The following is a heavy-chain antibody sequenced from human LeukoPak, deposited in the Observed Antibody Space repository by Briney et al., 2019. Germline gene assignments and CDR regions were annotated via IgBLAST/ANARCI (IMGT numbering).Heavy chain of an antibody. CDR2: ISWKSGSI. J-gene: IGHJ4*02. Sequence: PGRSLRLSCAASGFTFDDYAMHWVRQAPGKGLEWVSGISWKSGSIGYADSVKGRFTISRDNAKNSLYLQMNSLRAEDMALYYCAKGAYYDFWSGYFHFDYWGQGTLVTVSS. CDR1: GFTFDDYA. D-gene: IGHD3-3*01. V-gene: IGHV3-9*03. CDR3: AKGAYYDFWSGYFHFDY.